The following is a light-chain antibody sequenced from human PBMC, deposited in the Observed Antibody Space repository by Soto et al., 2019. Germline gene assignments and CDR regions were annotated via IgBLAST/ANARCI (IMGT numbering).Light chain of an antibody. J-gene: IGLJ3*02. CDR3: LLFYANTCV. V-gene: IGLV7-43*01. Sequence: QTVVTQEPSLTVSPGGTVSLTCASSTGAVTSGYYPNWFQQKPGQAPRALIYSISNRHSWTPARFSGFLLGDKAALTLSGAQPEDEAEYYCLLFYANTCVFGGGTKLTVL. CDR1: TGAVTSGYY. CDR2: SIS.